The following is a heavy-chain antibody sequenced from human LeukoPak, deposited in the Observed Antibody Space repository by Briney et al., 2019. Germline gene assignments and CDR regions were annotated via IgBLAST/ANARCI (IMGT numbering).Heavy chain of an antibody. J-gene: IGHJ4*02. CDR2: IRGSRSGL. CDR3: ARDDNWGFDY. Sequence: GGSLRLSCAASGFAFSDYSMDWVRQAPGKGLEWVSNIRGSRSGLGSGNYYADSVKGRFTVSRDNAKNSLYLQMNSLRAEDTAFYYCARDDNWGFDYWGQGALVTVSS. D-gene: IGHD7-27*01. CDR1: GFAFSDYS. V-gene: IGHV3-21*05.